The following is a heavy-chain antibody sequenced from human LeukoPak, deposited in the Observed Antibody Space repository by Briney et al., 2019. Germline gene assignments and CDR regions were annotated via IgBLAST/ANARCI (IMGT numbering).Heavy chain of an antibody. Sequence: SETLSLTCAVSGYSISSGYYWGGIRQPPGKGLEWIGSIYHSGSTYYNPSLKSRVTISVDTSKNQFSLKLSSVTAADTAVYYCARRLEYSSGWYGNDAFDIWGQGTMVTVSS. V-gene: IGHV4-38-2*01. D-gene: IGHD6-19*01. J-gene: IGHJ3*02. CDR2: IYHSGST. CDR3: ARRLEYSSGWYGNDAFDI. CDR1: GYSISSGYY.